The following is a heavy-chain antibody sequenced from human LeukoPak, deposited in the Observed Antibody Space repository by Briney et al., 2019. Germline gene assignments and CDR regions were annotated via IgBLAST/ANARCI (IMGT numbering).Heavy chain of an antibody. D-gene: IGHD4-17*01. CDR3: ASVDYGDFPDY. Sequence: PSETLSLTCTVSGDSISNSCHYWGWIRQSPGKGLEWIANIYFSGSTYYNPSLKSRVSMSVDTSKNQFSLNLTSVTAADTAVYYCASVDYGDFPDYWGQGTLLTVSS. CDR1: GDSISNSCHY. V-gene: IGHV4-39*01. J-gene: IGHJ4*02. CDR2: IYFSGST.